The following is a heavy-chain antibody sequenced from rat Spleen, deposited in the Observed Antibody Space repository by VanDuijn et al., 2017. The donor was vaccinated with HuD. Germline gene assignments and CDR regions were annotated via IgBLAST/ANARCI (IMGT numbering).Heavy chain of an antibody. Sequence: EVQLVETGGGLVQPGRSLKLSCVASGFTFSSYWMYWIRQDPGKGLEWVSSISPRGGNTYYLDSVKGRFTVTRDNAKSTLYLQMDSLRSEETATYYCAIRHYGYTDYFDYWGQGVMVTVSS. CDR1: GFTFSSYW. CDR3: AIRHYGYTDYFDY. D-gene: IGHD1-9*01. CDR2: ISPRGGNT. J-gene: IGHJ2*01. V-gene: IGHV5-58*01.